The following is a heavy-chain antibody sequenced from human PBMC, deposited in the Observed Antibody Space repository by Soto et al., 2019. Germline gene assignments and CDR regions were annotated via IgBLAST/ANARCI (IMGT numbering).Heavy chain of an antibody. D-gene: IGHD7-27*01. CDR2: TYYRANWYN. CDR1: GDSVSSNRPA. J-gene: IGHJ3*02. V-gene: IGHV6-1*01. CDR3: ARTFIETGDSNAFDI. Sequence: SQTLSLTCAISGDSVSSNRPAWNWIRQSPSRGLEWLGRTYYRANWYNDYAVSVKSRITINPDTSKNQFYLQLNSVTPEDTAVYYCARTFIETGDSNAFDIWGQGTMVTVSS.